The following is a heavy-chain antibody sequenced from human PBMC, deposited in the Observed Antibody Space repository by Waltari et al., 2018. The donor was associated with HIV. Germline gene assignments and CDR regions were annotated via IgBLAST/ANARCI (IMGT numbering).Heavy chain of an antibody. CDR1: SFNFDLYS. V-gene: IGHV3-23*04. D-gene: IGHD1-1*01. J-gene: IGHJ4*02. CDR3: VTSGYNFVEYGHRLDF. CDR2: IGRTGAAT. Sequence: EVRFVESGGGLVRPGGSLRLSCTTSSFNFDLYSMTWVRPAPGRGLEWVASIGRTGAATYYADVVKGRFTVSRDNSMDMLSLHITSLRVDDTAVYYCVTSGYNFVEYGHRLDFWGRGVLVTIS.